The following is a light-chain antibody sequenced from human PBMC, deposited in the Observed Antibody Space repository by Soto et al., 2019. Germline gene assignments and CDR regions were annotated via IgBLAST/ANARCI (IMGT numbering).Light chain of an antibody. V-gene: IGKV3-11*01. Sequence: EIVLTQSPASLSLSPGEGATLSCRASESISSQLVWYQQIPGQAPRLLIYDASNSATGVPATFSGCGSGTDFTLTISGPEPEDFAVDYCQPRHCWPITFGKGTRLEI. CDR3: QPRHCWPIT. CDR1: ESISSQ. CDR2: DAS. J-gene: IGKJ5*01.